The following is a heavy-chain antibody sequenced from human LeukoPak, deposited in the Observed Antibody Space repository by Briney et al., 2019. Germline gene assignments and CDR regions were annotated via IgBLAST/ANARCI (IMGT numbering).Heavy chain of an antibody. D-gene: IGHD3-10*01. J-gene: IGHJ4*02. V-gene: IGHV3-30*02. Sequence: GGSLRLSCAPSGFTFSSFDMHWVRQRPDKGLEWVAFIKFDGSQKYYADSVRGRFTVSRYNSRNMLYLQLDSLRDDDTAVYYCARRLHDSGRYSAAYWGQGTLVTVSS. CDR1: GFTFSSFD. CDR3: ARRLHDSGRYSAAY. CDR2: IKFDGSQK.